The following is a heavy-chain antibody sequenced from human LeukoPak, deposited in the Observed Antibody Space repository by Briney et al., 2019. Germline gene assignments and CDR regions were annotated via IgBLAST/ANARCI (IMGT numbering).Heavy chain of an antibody. D-gene: IGHD2-2*02. V-gene: IGHV4-4*07. CDR1: GGSISSYY. CDR2: IYTSGST. J-gene: IGHJ1*01. CDR3: ARGRYQLLYGYFQH. Sequence: KPSETLSLTCTVSGGSISSYYWSWIRQPAGKGLEWIGRIYTSGSTNYNPSLKSRVTISVDTSKNQFSLKLSSVTAADTAVYYCARGRYQLLYGYFQHWGQGTMVTVSS.